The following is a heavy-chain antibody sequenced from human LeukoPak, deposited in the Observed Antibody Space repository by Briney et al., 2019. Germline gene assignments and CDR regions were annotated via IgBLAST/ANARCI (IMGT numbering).Heavy chain of an antibody. CDR3: ARESIQLWLTEVDPWFDP. CDR2: INPNSGGT. D-gene: IGHD5-18*01. V-gene: IGHV1-2*02. Sequence: ASVKVSCKASGYTFTGYYMHWVRQAPGQGLEWMGWINPNSGGTNYAQKFQGRVTMTRDTSISTAYMELSRLRSDDTAVYYCARESIQLWLTEVDPWFDPWDQGTLVTVSS. CDR1: GYTFTGYY. J-gene: IGHJ5*02.